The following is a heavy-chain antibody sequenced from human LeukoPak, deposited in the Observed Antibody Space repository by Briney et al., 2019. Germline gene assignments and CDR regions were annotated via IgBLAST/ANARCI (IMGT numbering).Heavy chain of an antibody. CDR2: ISSSSSSI. J-gene: IGHJ6*02. D-gene: IGHD3-16*02. V-gene: IGHV3-48*02. CDR3: ARDRGAIGYNGMDV. CDR1: GFTFSSYS. Sequence: PRGSLSPSSAASGFTFSSYSMNWVRQAPGKGLEWVSYISSSSSSIYYADSVKGRFTISRDNAKNSLYLQMSSLRDEDTAVYYCARDRGAIGYNGMDVWG.